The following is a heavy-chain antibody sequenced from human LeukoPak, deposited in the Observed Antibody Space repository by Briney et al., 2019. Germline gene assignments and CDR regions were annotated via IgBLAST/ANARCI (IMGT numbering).Heavy chain of an antibody. D-gene: IGHD1-1*01. V-gene: IGHV3-20*04. CDR3: AREAAELERQFAYYYYYMDV. CDR2: INWNGGST. J-gene: IGHJ6*03. CDR1: GFTFDDYG. Sequence: GGSLRLSCAASGFTFDDYGMSWVRQAPGKGLEWVSGINWNGGSTGYADSVKGRFTISRDNAKNSLYLQMNSLRAEDTALYYCAREAAELERQFAYYYYYMDVWGKGTTVTVSS.